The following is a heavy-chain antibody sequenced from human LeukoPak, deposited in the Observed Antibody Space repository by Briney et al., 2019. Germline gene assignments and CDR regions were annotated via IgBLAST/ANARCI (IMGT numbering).Heavy chain of an antibody. Sequence: SETLSLTCTVSGGSISSYYWSWIRQPPGKGLEWIGYIYYSGSTNYNPSLKSRVTISVDTSKNQFSLKLSSVTAADTAVYYCARDGGPGYDDAFDIWGQGTMVTVSS. J-gene: IGHJ3*02. V-gene: IGHV4-59*01. D-gene: IGHD3-16*01. CDR2: IYYSGST. CDR1: GGSISSYY. CDR3: ARDGGPGYDDAFDI.